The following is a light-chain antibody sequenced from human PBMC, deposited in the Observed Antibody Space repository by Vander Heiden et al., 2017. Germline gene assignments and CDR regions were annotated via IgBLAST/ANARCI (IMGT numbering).Light chain of an antibody. J-gene: IGKJ2*01. CDR3: HQDDSIPDT. CDR1: QNILYDFNNKSY. Sequence: DIVMTKSPDSLAVSLGERATIKCRSSQNILYDFNNKSYLAWYQHKPGQPPKLLMYWASSRPSGVPDRFSGNGSGTDFTFTISSLQAEDVAVYYCHQDDSIPDTFGQGTMMEIK. V-gene: IGKV4-1*01. CDR2: WAS.